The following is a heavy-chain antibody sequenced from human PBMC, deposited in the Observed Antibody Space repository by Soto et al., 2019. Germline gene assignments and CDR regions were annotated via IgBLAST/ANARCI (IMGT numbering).Heavy chain of an antibody. CDR3: AIELFRRVAGAGTGGNWVDP. J-gene: IGHJ5*02. CDR2: ISGSGGST. CDR1: GFTFSSYA. Sequence: EVQLLASGGGLVQPGGSLRPSCAASGFTFSSYAMSWVRQAPGQGLEWVSDISGSGGSTHYADSVKGRFTISSDNSKNQLDLQMNSRRAADTAVYYCAIELFRRVAGAGTGGNWVDPWAQGTLVTVSS. D-gene: IGHD6-13*01. V-gene: IGHV3-23*01.